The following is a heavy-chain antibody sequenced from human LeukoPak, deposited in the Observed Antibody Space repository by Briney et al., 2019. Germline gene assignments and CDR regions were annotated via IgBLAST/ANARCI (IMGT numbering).Heavy chain of an antibody. CDR2: IYYSGST. CDR3: AREVAAAGTMVDY. V-gene: IGHV4-39*07. D-gene: IGHD6-13*01. Sequence: KSSETLSLTCTVSGGSISSSSYYWGWIRQPPGKGLEWIGSIYYSGSTYYNPSLKSRVTISVDPSKNQFSLKLSSVTAADTAVYYCAREVAAAGTMVDYWGQGTLVTVSS. J-gene: IGHJ4*02. CDR1: GGSISSSSYY.